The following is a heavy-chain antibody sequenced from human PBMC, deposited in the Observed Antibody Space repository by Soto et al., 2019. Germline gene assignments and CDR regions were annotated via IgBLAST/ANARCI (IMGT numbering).Heavy chain of an antibody. CDR3: ARQNYDSSGYRYGMDV. J-gene: IGHJ6*02. Sequence: GESLKISFKGSGYSFTSYWIGWVRQMPGKGLEWMGIIYPGDSDTRYSPSFQGQVTISADKSISTAYLQWGSLKASDTAMYYCARQNYDSSGYRYGMDVWGQGTTVTVSS. CDR1: GYSFTSYW. CDR2: IYPGDSDT. V-gene: IGHV5-51*01. D-gene: IGHD3-22*01.